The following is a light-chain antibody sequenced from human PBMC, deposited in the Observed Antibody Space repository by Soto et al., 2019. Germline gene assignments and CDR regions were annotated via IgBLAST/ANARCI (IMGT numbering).Light chain of an antibody. CDR3: QQRSNGLT. CDR1: QSLSSY. CDR2: DAS. V-gene: IGKV3-11*01. Sequence: IVLTQSPSTLSLSPGERATLSCRASQSLSSYLAWYQQKPGQAPRLLIYDASNRATGIPARFSGSGSGTDFTLTISSLEPEDFAVYYCQQRSNGLTFGGGTKVDIK. J-gene: IGKJ4*01.